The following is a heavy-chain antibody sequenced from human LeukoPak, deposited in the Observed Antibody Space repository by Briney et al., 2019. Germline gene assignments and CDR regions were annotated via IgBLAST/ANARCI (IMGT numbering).Heavy chain of an antibody. CDR1: GFTFSSYG. J-gene: IGHJ4*02. CDR3: AKDPSPIYSGTPNPHY. CDR2: ISYDGSNK. Sequence: GGSLRLSCVASGFTFSSYGMHWVRQAPGKGLEWVAVISYDGSNKYYADSVKGRFTISRDNSKNTLYLQMNSLRAEDTAVYYCAKDPSPIYSGTPNPHYWGQGTLVTVSS. D-gene: IGHD5-12*01. V-gene: IGHV3-30*18.